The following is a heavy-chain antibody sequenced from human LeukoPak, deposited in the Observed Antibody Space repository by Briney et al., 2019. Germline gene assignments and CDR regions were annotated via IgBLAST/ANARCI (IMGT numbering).Heavy chain of an antibody. V-gene: IGHV3-33*01. CDR2: IWNDGSDQ. J-gene: IGHJ4*02. Sequence: GGSLRLSCEASGFTFSSHGMHWVRQPPGKGLEGVGGIWNDGSDQYYGDSVRGRFTVSRDNLKSTLYLQMDSLRAEDTAVYYCARGCGGSPGCYIVDKWGQGTLVTVSS. CDR3: ARGCGGSPGCYIVDK. D-gene: IGHD2-21*01. CDR1: GFTFSSHG.